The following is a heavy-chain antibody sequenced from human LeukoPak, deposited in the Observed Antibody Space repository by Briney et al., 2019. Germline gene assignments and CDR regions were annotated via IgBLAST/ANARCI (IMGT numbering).Heavy chain of an antibody. CDR1: GFTFSSYE. J-gene: IGHJ6*03. V-gene: IGHV4-59*05. CDR2: IYYSGST. CDR3: ASASEAYYYYMDV. D-gene: IGHD2-2*01. Sequence: PGGSLRLSCEASGFTFSSYEMNWVRQAPGKGLEWIGSIYYSGSTYYNPSLKSRVTISVDTSKNQFSLKLSSVTAADTAVYYCASASEAYYYYMDVWGKGTTVTISS.